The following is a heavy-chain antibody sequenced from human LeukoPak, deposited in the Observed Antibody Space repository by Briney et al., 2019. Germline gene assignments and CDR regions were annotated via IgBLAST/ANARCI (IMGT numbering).Heavy chain of an antibody. J-gene: IGHJ6*02. V-gene: IGHV3-11*06. CDR2: ISGSGSDI. Sequence: GGSLRLSCAASGFTFSDSYMSWIRQAPGKGLEYLSYISGSGSDIIYADSVRGRFTISRENAKNSLYLQMNSLRAGDTAVYYCARGGYSYGYYYYYGMDVWGQGTTVTVSS. D-gene: IGHD5-18*01. CDR1: GFTFSDSY. CDR3: ARGGYSYGYYYYYGMDV.